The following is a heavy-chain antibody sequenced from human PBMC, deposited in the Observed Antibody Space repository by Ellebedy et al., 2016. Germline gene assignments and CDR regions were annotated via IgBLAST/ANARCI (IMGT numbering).Heavy chain of an antibody. D-gene: IGHD5-12*01. CDR1: GGSISSYY. V-gene: IGHV4-59*01. J-gene: IGHJ4*02. Sequence: SETLSLTCTVSGGSISSYYWSWIRQPPGKALEWIGYIYYSGSTNYNPSLKSRVTISVDTSKNQFSLKLSSMTAADTAVYYCARGPMGYVYYWGQGTLVTVSS. CDR2: IYYSGST. CDR3: ARGPMGYVYY.